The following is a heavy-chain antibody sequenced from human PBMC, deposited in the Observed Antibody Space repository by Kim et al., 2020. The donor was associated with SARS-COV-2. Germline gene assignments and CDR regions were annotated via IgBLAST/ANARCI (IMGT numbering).Heavy chain of an antibody. CDR2: IRSKTDGGTT. J-gene: IGHJ4*02. Sequence: GGSLRLSCAASGFTFSNARMSWVRQAPGKGLEWVGRIRSKTDGGTTDYAAPVKGRFTISRDDSKNTLYLQMNSLRTEDTAVYYCTAKYYYDSSGYSRFKRWGQGTLVTVSS. CDR1: GFTFSNAR. D-gene: IGHD3-22*01. CDR3: TAKYYYDSSGYSRFKR. V-gene: IGHV3-15*01.